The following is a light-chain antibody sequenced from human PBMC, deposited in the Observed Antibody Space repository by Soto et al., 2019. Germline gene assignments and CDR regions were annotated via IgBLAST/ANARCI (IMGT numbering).Light chain of an antibody. CDR1: SSDVGGYNY. J-gene: IGLJ1*01. CDR3: NSYADSNNYV. Sequence: QSVLTQPPSASGSPGQSVTISCTGTSSDVGGYNYVSWYQQHPGKAPKLMIYEVSKRPSGVPDRFSGSKSGNTASLTVSGLQAEDEADYYCNSYADSNNYVFGTGTQLTVL. V-gene: IGLV2-8*01. CDR2: EVS.